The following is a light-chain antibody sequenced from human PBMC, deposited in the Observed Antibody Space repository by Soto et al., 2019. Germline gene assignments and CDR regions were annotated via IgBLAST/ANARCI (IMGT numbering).Light chain of an antibody. V-gene: IGKV3-20*01. CDR3: QQTRSYPST. CDR1: QSVSSRY. Sequence: EIVLTQSPGTLSLSPAERGTLSCRASQSVSSRYLAWYQQKPGQAPRPLIYATSSRATDVPDRFSGSGSGTDFTLTISSLQAEDFATYYCQQTRSYPSTFGGGTKVDIK. CDR2: ATS. J-gene: IGKJ4*01.